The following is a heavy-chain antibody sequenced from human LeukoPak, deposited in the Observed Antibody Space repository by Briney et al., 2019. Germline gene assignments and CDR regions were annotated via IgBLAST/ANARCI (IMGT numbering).Heavy chain of an antibody. CDR2: ILYDGSNK. J-gene: IGHJ6*02. Sequence: PGGSLRLSCAASGFTFSSYGMHWVRQAPGEGLEWVALILYDGSNKYYADSVKGRFTISRDNAKNSLYLQMSNLRAEDTAVYFCARGGGLDVWGQGATVTVSS. D-gene: IGHD3-16*01. V-gene: IGHV3-30*03. CDR3: ARGGGLDV. CDR1: GFTFSSYG.